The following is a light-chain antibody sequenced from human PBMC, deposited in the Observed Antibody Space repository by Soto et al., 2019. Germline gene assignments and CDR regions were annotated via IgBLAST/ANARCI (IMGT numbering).Light chain of an antibody. CDR1: SSNIGTGYD. Sequence: QSVLTQPPSVSGAPGQRVTISCTGSSSNIGTGYDVHWYQQLPGTAPKLLIYGNSNRPSGVPDRFSGSKSGTSASLAITGLQAEDEADYSCQSFDSSRFYVFGTGTKSPS. CDR3: QSFDSSRFYV. V-gene: IGLV1-40*01. CDR2: GNS. J-gene: IGLJ1*01.